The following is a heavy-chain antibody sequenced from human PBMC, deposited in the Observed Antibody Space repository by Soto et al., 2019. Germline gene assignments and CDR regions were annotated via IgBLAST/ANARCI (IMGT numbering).Heavy chain of an antibody. V-gene: IGHV3-66*01. CDR1: GFTVSSNY. J-gene: IGHJ3*02. Sequence: GGSLRLSCAASGFTVSSNYMSWVRQAPGKGLEWVSVIYSGGSTYYADSVKGRFTISTENSKNTLYLQMNSLRAEDTAVYYCARAFGNIAARPSRGAFDIWGQGTMVTVSS. D-gene: IGHD6-6*01. CDR3: ARAFGNIAARPSRGAFDI. CDR2: IYSGGST.